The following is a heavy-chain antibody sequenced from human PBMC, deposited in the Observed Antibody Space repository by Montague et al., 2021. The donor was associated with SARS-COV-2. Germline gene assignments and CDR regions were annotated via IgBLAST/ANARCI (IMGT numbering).Heavy chain of an antibody. D-gene: IGHD3-3*01. CDR1: GFTFSGYE. CDR3: AREKARITIFGAPRGYMDV. CDR2: ISSSGSTI. Sequence: SLRLSCAASGFTFSGYEMNWVRQAPGKGLEWVSYISSSGSTIYYADSVKGRFTISRDNAKNSLYLQMNSLRAEDTAVYYCAREKARITIFGAPRGYMDVGAKGPRSPSP. J-gene: IGHJ6*03. V-gene: IGHV3-48*03.